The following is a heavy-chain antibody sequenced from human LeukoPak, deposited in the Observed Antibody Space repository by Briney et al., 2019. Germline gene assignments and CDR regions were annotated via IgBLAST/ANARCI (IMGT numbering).Heavy chain of an antibody. J-gene: IGHJ4*02. V-gene: IGHV3-48*01. CDR1: GGSISSSS. CDR3: ARNFDS. D-gene: IGHD2/OR15-2a*01. CDR2: ITSSSSTI. Sequence: ETLSLTCTVSGGSISSSSYYWGWIRQPPGKGLEWVSYITSSSSTIYYADSVKGRFTMSRDNAENSLYLQMNSLRAEDTAVYYCARNFDSWGQGTLVTVSS.